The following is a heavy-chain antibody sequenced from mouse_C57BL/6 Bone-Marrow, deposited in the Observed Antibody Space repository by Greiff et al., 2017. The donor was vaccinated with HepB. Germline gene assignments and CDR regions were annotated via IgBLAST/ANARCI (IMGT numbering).Heavy chain of an antibody. CDR2: INPNNGGT. CDR1: GYTFTDYN. D-gene: IGHD1-1*01. Sequence: EVQLQQSGPELVKPGASVKIPCKASGYTFTDYNMDWVKQSHGKSLEWIGDINPNNGGTIYNQKFKGKATLTVDKSSSTAYMELRSLTSEDTAVYYCASAVVADDWYFDVWGTGTTVTVSS. CDR3: ASAVVADDWYFDV. V-gene: IGHV1-18*01. J-gene: IGHJ1*03.